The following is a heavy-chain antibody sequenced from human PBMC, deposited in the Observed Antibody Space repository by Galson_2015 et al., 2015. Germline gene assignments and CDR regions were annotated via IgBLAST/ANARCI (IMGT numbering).Heavy chain of an antibody. Sequence: SLRLSCAASGFTFSSYGMHWVRQAPGMGLEWVAVIWYDGSNKYYADSVKGRFTISRDNSKNTLYLQMNSLRAEDTAVYYCARDFRYSSSNAFDIWGQGTMVTVSS. CDR2: IWYDGSNK. CDR3: ARDFRYSSSNAFDI. D-gene: IGHD6-13*01. J-gene: IGHJ3*02. CDR1: GFTFSSYG. V-gene: IGHV3-33*01.